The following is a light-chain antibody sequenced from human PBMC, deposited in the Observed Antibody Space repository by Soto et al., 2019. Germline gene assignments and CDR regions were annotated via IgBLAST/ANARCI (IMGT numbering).Light chain of an antibody. V-gene: IGKV1-27*01. CDR1: QDIRNF. J-gene: IGKJ3*01. CDR2: AAS. Sequence: DIPMTQSPTSLSASVGDRVTITCRASQDIRNFVAWYQQKPGKAPKLLIYAASTLQSGVQSRFSGSGSGTDFTLTINSLQPDDVATYSCQQYSSVPVFGPGTKVEIK. CDR3: QQYSSVPV.